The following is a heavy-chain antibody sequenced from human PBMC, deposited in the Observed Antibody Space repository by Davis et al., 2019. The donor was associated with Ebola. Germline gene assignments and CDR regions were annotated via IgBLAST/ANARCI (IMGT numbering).Heavy chain of an antibody. D-gene: IGHD5-12*01. CDR2: TYYPSNWIT. J-gene: IGHJ4*02. CDR3: ARGWLRTGLDY. Sequence: PSETLSLTCAVSGDSVTRKGTAWNWVRHSPSRGLELLGRTYYPSNWITDYAESVKSRITINPDTSENQFSLQLNSVTPEDTAVYSCARGWLRTGLDYWGQGTLVTVSS. CDR1: GDSVTRKGTA. V-gene: IGHV6-1*01.